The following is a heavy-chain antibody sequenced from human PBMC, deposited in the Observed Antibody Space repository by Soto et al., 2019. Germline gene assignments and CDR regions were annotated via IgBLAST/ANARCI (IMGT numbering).Heavy chain of an antibody. D-gene: IGHD7-27*01. V-gene: IGHV1-18*04. Sequence: LVKVSCKASGYTFTSYGISWVRQAPGQGLEWMGWISAYNGNTNYGQKLQGRVTMTTDTSTSTAYMELRSLRSDDTAVYYCARAYGDGDWFDPWGQGTLVTVSS. J-gene: IGHJ5*02. CDR2: ISAYNGNT. CDR1: GYTFTSYG. CDR3: ARAYGDGDWFDP.